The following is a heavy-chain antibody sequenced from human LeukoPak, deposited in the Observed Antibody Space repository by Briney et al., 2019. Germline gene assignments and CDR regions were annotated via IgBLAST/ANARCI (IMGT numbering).Heavy chain of an antibody. J-gene: IGHJ6*02. V-gene: IGHV1-69*01. CDR3: ARVRIAAAGGMDV. Sequence: SVKVSCKASGGTFSSYAISWVRQAPGQELEWMGGIIPIFGTANYAQKFQGRVTITADESTSTAYMELSSLRSEDTAVYYCARVRIAAAGGMDVWGQGTTVTVSS. CDR2: IIPIFGTA. D-gene: IGHD6-13*01. CDR1: GGTFSSYA.